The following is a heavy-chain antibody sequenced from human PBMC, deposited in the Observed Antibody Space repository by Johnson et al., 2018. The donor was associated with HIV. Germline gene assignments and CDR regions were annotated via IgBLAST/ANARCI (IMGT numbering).Heavy chain of an antibody. V-gene: IGHV3-30*03. D-gene: IGHD6-19*01. Sequence: QVQLVESGGGVVQPGRSLRLSCAASGFTFDDYGMSWVRQAPGKGLEWVAVISYDGSNKYYADSVKGRFTISRDNAKNSLYLQMNSLKTEDTAIYYCARVRQWLVEEAFDIWGQGTMVTVSS. CDR2: ISYDGSNK. CDR1: GFTFDDYG. CDR3: ARVRQWLVEEAFDI. J-gene: IGHJ3*02.